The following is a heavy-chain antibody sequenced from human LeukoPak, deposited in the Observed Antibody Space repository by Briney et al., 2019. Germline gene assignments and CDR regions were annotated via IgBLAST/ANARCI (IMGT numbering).Heavy chain of an antibody. Sequence: GASVKVSCKASGYTFTSYAMHWVRQAPGQRLEWMGWINAGNGNTKYSQKFQGRVTITRDTSASTAYMELSSLRSEDTAVYYCARERATGDYDWFDPWGQGTLVTVSS. CDR3: ARERATGDYDWFDP. CDR1: GYTFTSYA. D-gene: IGHD4-17*01. J-gene: IGHJ5*02. CDR2: INAGNGNT. V-gene: IGHV1-3*01.